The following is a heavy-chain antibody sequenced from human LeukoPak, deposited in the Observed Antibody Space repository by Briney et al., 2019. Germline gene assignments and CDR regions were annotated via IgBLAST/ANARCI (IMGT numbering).Heavy chain of an antibody. J-gene: IGHJ4*02. V-gene: IGHV3-11*01. D-gene: IGHD6-13*01. CDR2: ISSSVSNI. CDR3: ARGAGYSSSWYGTFDF. Sequence: NPGGSLRLSCAAPGFSFSDYYITWIRQAPGKWLEWVSYISSSVSNIYYEDSVKCRFTISRDNAKNSLYLQMNSLRAEDTAVYYCARGAGYSSSWYGTFDFWGQGPLVTASS. CDR1: GFSFSDYY.